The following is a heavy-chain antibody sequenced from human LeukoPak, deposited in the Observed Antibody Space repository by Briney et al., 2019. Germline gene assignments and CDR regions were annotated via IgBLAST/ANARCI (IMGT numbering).Heavy chain of an antibody. D-gene: IGHD2-8*02. V-gene: IGHV3-30*04. CDR1: GFTFSSYA. CDR3: TRETWFIGN. CDR2: ISYDGSNK. J-gene: IGHJ4*02. Sequence: GRSLRLSCAASGFTFSSYAMHWVRQAPGKGLEGVAVISYDGSNKYYADSVKGRFTISRDNAKSSLYLQMNSLRDEDTAVYYCTRETWFIGNWGQGTLVTVSS.